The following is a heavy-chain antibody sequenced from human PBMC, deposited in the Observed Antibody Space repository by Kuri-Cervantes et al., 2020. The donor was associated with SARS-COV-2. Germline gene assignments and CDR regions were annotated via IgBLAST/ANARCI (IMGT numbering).Heavy chain of an antibody. CDR3: ARAPVSAFDI. CDR2: IYHSGST. V-gene: IGHV4-38-2*02. J-gene: IGHJ3*02. CDR1: GYSISSGYY. Sequence: GSLRLSCTVSGYSISSGYYWGWIRQPPGKGLEWIGSIYHSGSTYYNPSLKSRVTISVDTSKNQFSLKLSSVTAADTAVYYCARAPVSAFDIWGQGTMVTVSS.